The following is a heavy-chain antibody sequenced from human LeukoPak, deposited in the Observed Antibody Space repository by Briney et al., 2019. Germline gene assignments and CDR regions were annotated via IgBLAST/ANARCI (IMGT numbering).Heavy chain of an antibody. V-gene: IGHV3-30*02. CDR2: IRSDGSTT. CDR3: AKGGIEMGAIDY. CDR1: GFTFSSYG. D-gene: IGHD5-24*01. Sequence: HPGGSLRLSCAASGFTFSSYGMHWVRQAPGKGLEWVAFIRSDGSTTYYADSVKGRFTISRDNSKNTLYLQMNSLTADDTALYYCAKGGIEMGAIDYWGQGTLVTVSS. J-gene: IGHJ4*02.